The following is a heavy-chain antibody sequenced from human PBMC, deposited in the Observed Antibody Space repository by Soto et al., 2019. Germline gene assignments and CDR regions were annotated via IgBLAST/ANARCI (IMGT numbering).Heavy chain of an antibody. V-gene: IGHV3-23*01. CDR1: GFSFSTYA. D-gene: IGHD2-15*01. CDR3: AKVSVVVLAAGDWFDP. J-gene: IGHJ5*02. Sequence: GGSLRLSCAASGFSFSTYAMTWVRQAPGKGLEWVSGISGNSGSTYYADSVKGRFTVSRDNSKNTVYLQMNSLRGDDTAVYYCAKVSVVVLAAGDWFDPWGQGT. CDR2: ISGNSGST.